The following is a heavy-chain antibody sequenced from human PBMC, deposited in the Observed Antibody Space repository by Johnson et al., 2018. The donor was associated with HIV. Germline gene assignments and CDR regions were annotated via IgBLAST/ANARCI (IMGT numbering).Heavy chain of an antibody. CDR1: GFTFSSYA. CDR3: AKVGIAAAEGAFDI. D-gene: IGHD6-13*01. Sequence: VQLVESGGGVVQPGRSLRLSCAASGFTFSSYAMHWVRQAPGKGLEWVAVISYDGSNKYYADSVKGRFTISRDNSKNTLYLQMNSRRAEDTAVYYWAKVGIAAAEGAFDIWGQGTMVTVSS. J-gene: IGHJ3*02. CDR2: ISYDGSNK. V-gene: IGHV3-30*04.